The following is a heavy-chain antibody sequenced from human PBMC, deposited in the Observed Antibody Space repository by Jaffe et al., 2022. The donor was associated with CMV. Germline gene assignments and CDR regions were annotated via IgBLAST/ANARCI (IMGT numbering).Heavy chain of an antibody. CDR1: GFTFSNAW. V-gene: IGHV3-15*01. Sequence: EVQLVESGGGLVKPGGSLRLSCAASGFTFSNAWMSWVRQAPGKGLEWVGRIKSKTDGGTTDYAAPVKGRFTISRDDSKNTLYLQMNSLKTEDTAVYYCTTEGGVPAANNYYYYYGMDVWGQGTTVTVSS. CDR3: TTEGGVPAANNYYYYYGMDV. D-gene: IGHD2-2*01. CDR2: IKSKTDGGTT. J-gene: IGHJ6*02.